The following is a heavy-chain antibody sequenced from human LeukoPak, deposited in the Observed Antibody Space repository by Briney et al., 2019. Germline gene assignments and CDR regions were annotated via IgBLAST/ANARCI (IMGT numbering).Heavy chain of an antibody. CDR2: IIPIFGTA. V-gene: IGHV1-69*13. CDR1: GGTFSSYA. CDR3: ARDPYGGYYGTYYYYYMDV. Sequence: SVKVSCKASGGTFSSYAISWVRQAPGQGLEWMGGIIPIFGTANYAQKFQGRVTITADESTSTAYMELSSLRSEDTAVYYCARDPYGGYYGTYYYYYMDVWGKGTTVTVSS. J-gene: IGHJ6*03. D-gene: IGHD3-3*01.